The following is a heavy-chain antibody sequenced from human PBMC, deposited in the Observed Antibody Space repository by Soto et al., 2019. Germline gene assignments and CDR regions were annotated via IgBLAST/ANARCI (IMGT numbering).Heavy chain of an antibody. CDR3: ARVRREYDNSGPVDY. Sequence: QLQLQESGSGLVKPSQTLSLTCAVSGGAISSGDYSWNWIRQPPGKGLEWLGYIYYGGSTYYKPSPQSPVTMSVDRSRNQFSLKLNSVPAADTAVYYCARVRREYDNSGPVDYWGQGTLVTVSS. J-gene: IGHJ4*02. CDR2: IYYGGST. CDR1: GGAISSGDYS. D-gene: IGHD3-22*01. V-gene: IGHV4-30-2*01.